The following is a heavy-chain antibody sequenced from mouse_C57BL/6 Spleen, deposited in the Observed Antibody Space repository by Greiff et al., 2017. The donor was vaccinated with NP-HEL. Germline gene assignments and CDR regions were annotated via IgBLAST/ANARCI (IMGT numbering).Heavy chain of an antibody. Sequence: VQGVASGGGLVKPGGSLKLSCAASGFTFSDYGLHWFRQAPEKGLEWVAYISSGSSTIYYADTVKGRFTISRDNAKNTLFLQMTSLRSEDTAMYYCARGLRYGAMDYWGQGTSVTVSS. V-gene: IGHV5-17*01. CDR2: ISSGSSTI. CDR3: ARGLRYGAMDY. CDR1: GFTFSDYG. J-gene: IGHJ4*01. D-gene: IGHD1-1*01.